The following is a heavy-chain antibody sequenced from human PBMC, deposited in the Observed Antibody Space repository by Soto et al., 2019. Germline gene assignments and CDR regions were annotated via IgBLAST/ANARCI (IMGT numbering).Heavy chain of an antibody. CDR3: VIGGGSSGV. Sequence: SETLSLTCTVSGGAISSHDWSGIRQPPGKRLEGSGNINYIGSTNYNPSLKSRVTISVHTSTNQLSLSLSSVTAADTDMHYCVIGGGSSGVWGQGTLVTVSS. J-gene: IGHJ4*02. D-gene: IGHD3-22*01. V-gene: IGHV4-59*11. CDR2: INYIGST. CDR1: GGAISSHD.